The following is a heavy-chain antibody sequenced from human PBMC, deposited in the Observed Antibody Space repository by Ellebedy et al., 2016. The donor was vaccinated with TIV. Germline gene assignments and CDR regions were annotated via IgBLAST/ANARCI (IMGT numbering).Heavy chain of an antibody. D-gene: IGHD1-26*01. CDR2: IGSSSSYI. J-gene: IGHJ2*01. CDR3: ARRGSGGPSWYFDL. Sequence: PGGSLRLSCAASGFTFSSHSMNWARQAPGKGLEWVSAIGSSSSYIANADSVRGRFTISRDNAKNSLYLQMNSLRGEDTAVYYCARRGSGGPSWYFDLWGRGTLVTVSS. CDR1: GFTFSSHS. V-gene: IGHV3-21*01.